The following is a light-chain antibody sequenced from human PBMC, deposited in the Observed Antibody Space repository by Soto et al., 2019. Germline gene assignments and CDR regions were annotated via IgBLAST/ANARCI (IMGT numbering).Light chain of an antibody. J-gene: IGLJ2*01. Sequence: QSALTQPASVSGSPGQSITISCTGTSSDVGSYNLVSWYQQHPGKAPKLMIYEGSKRPSGVSNRFSGCKSGNTASLTISGLPAEGEADYYFCSYAGSSTLIFGGGTKLPVL. CDR1: SSDVGSYNL. CDR2: EGS. CDR3: CSYAGSSTLI. V-gene: IGLV2-23*01.